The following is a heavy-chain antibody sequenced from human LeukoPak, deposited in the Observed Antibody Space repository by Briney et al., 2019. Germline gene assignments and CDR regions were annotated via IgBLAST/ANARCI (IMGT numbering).Heavy chain of an antibody. CDR3: ARAGSSGSYYEYAFDI. J-gene: IGHJ3*02. D-gene: IGHD1-26*01. CDR1: GGFISSTSYY. V-gene: IGHV4-39*07. CDR2: IYYSGST. Sequence: PSETLSLTCTVSGGFISSTSYYWGWIRQSPGKGLEWIGSIYYSGSTNYNPSLKSRVTISVDTSKNQFSLKLSSVTAADTAVYYCARAGSSGSYYEYAFDIWGQGTMVTVSS.